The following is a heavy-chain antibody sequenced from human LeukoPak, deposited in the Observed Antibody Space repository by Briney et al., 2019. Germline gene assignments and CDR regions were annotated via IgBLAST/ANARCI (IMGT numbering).Heavy chain of an antibody. D-gene: IGHD6-19*01. Sequence: SETLSLTCTVSGGSISSYYWSWIRQPPGKGLEWIGYIYYSGSTYYNPSLKSRVTISVDTSKNQFSLKLSSVTAADTAVYYCARNSGIAVAGSVKYDYWGQGTLVTVSS. V-gene: IGHV4-59*08. CDR2: IYYSGST. J-gene: IGHJ4*02. CDR3: ARNSGIAVAGSVKYDY. CDR1: GGSISSYY.